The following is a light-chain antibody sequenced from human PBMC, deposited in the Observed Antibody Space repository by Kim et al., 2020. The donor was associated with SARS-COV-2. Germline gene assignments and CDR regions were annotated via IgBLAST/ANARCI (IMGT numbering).Light chain of an antibody. V-gene: IGLV1-40*01. J-gene: IGLJ3*02. Sequence: QSVLTQPPSVSGAPGQRVTISCTGSSSNIGAGYDVHWYQQLPGPAPKLLIYGNSNRPSGVPDRFSGSKSGTSASLAITGLQAEDEADYYCQSYDSSLSCWVFGGGTQLTVL. CDR1: SSNIGAGYD. CDR3: QSYDSSLSCWV. CDR2: GNS.